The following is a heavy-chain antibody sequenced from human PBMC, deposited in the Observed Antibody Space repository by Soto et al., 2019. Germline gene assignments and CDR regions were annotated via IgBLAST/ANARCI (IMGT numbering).Heavy chain of an antibody. D-gene: IGHD3-22*01. CDR1: GFTFSSYA. J-gene: IGHJ4*02. CDR2: ISSYGGST. Sequence: GGSLRLACAASGFTFSSYAMHWVRQAPGKGLEYVSAISSYGGSTYYANSVKGRFTISRDNSKNTLYLQMGSLRAEDMAVYYCARDPDSSGYYYFDYWGQGT. CDR3: ARDPDSSGYYYFDY. V-gene: IGHV3-64*01.